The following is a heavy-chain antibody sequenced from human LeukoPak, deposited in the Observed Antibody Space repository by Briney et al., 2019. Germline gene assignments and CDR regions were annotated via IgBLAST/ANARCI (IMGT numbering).Heavy chain of an antibody. V-gene: IGHV3-20*04. J-gene: IGHJ3*02. CDR3: ARIDTYYYDSSGYYSAFDI. D-gene: IGHD3-22*01. CDR2: INWNGGST. CDR1: GFTSDNYD. Sequence: GGSLRLSCAASGFTSDNYDMSWVRQAPGKGLEWVSGINWNGGSTGYADSVKGRFTISRDNAKNSLYLQMNSLRAEDTALYYCARIDTYYYDSSGYYSAFDIWGQGTIVTVSS.